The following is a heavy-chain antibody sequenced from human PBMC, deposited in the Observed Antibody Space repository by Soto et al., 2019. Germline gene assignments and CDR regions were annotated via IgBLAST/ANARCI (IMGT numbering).Heavy chain of an antibody. CDR3: AMVDNYVTPPPQDV. CDR1: VYIFVNYG. V-gene: IGHV1-18*01. CDR2: ISPYSGNT. J-gene: IGHJ6*02. D-gene: IGHD3-16*01. Sequence: QVQLVQSGDEVRKPGSSVKVSCKASVYIFVNYGIAWVRHAPGPGLQWMGWISPYSGNTHYASKVQGRLTMTTDTSTSTAYMYLGSLTSDDTAVYYCAMVDNYVTPPPQDVWGQGTPVTVSS.